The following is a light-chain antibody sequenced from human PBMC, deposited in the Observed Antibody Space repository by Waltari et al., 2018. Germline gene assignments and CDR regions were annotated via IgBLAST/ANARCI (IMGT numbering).Light chain of an antibody. J-gene: IGKJ4*01. CDR3: QQSYSTPVT. CDR2: WAS. V-gene: IGKV4-1*01. CDR1: QSVLYSPNNKDS. Sequence: DIVMTQSPDSLAMSLGERATINCKSSQSVLYSPNNKDSLSWYQQKPGLPPKLLIYWASTRESGVPYRFSGSGSGTDFTLTISSLQAEDVAVYYCQQSYSTPVTFGGGTRVEIK.